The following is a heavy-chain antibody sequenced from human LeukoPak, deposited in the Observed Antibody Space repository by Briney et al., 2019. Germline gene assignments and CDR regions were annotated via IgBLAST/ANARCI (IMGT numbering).Heavy chain of an antibody. CDR2: IYSGGST. CDR3: AKDLPELTGTFDY. Sequence: GGSLRLSCAASGFTVSSNYMSWVRQAPGKGLEWVSVIYSGGSTYYADSVKGRFTISRDNSKNTLYLQMNSLRAEDTAVYYCAKDLPELTGTFDYWGQGTLVTVSS. CDR1: GFTVSSNY. V-gene: IGHV3-66*01. D-gene: IGHD7-27*01. J-gene: IGHJ4*02.